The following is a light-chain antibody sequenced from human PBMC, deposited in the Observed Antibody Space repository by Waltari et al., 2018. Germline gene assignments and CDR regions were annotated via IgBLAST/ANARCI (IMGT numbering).Light chain of an antibody. CDR2: DVI. CDR3: CSYAGSYTVV. V-gene: IGLV2-11*01. J-gene: IGLJ2*01. CDR1: SSDVGGYNY. Sequence: QSALTQPRSVSGSPGQSVTISCTGTSSDVGGYNYVSWYQHHPGKAPKLLIFDVIKRPSGVPDLFSGSKSGNTASLTISGLQAEDEADYYCCSYAGSYTVVFGGGTRLTVL.